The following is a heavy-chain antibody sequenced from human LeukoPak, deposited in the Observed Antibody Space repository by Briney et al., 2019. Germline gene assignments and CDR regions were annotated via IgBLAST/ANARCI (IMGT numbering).Heavy chain of an antibody. CDR1: GFTVSSNY. D-gene: IGHD6-13*01. V-gene: IGHV3-53*01. Sequence: PGGSLRLSCAASGFTVSSNYMSWVRQAPGKGLEWVSVIYSGGSTYYADSVKGRFTISRDNSKNTLYLQVNSLRAEDTAVYYCARESGIDYYYYMYVWGKGTTVTVSS. CDR3: ARESGIDYYYYMYV. J-gene: IGHJ6*03. CDR2: IYSGGST.